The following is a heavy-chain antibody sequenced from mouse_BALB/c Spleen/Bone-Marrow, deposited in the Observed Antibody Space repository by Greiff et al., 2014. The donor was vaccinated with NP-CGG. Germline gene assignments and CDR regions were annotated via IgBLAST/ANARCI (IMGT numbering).Heavy chain of an antibody. CDR1: GYTFTSYW. J-gene: IGHJ3*01. D-gene: IGHD4-1*01. CDR2: IYPSDSYT. V-gene: IGHV1-69*02. CDR3: TTGTRFAY. Sequence: QVQLQQSGAELVRPGASVKLSCKASGYTFTSYWINWVKQRPGQGLEWIGNIYPSDSYTNYNQKFKDKATLTVDKSSSTACMQLSSPTSEDSAVCYCTTGTRFAYWGQGTLVTVSA.